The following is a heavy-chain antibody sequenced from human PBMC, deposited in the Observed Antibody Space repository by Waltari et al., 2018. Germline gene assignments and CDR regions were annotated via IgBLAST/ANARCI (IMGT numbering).Heavy chain of an antibody. J-gene: IGHJ3*02. CDR3: ARGAVLMVYATTGHDAFDI. CDR2: INHSGST. CDR1: GGSFSGYY. V-gene: IGHV4-34*01. D-gene: IGHD2-8*01. Sequence: QVQLQQWGAGLLKPSETLSLTCAVYGGSFSGYYWSWIRQPPGKGLEWIGEINHSGSTNDHPSLKSRVTISVDTSKNQFSLKLSSVTAADTAVYYCARGAVLMVYATTGHDAFDIWGQGTMVTVSS.